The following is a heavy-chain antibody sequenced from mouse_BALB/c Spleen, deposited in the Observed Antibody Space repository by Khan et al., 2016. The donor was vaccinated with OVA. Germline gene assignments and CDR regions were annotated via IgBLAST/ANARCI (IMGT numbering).Heavy chain of an antibody. CDR3: TRLAYYYDSEGFAY. D-gene: IGHD1-1*01. CDR2: VSTGGSYT. Sequence: EVELVESGGDLVKPGGSLKLSCAASGFTFSTYGMSWVRQAPDKRLEWVATVSTGGSYTYSPDSVKGRFTISRDNAKNTLYLQMSVLRSEDTAMFYCTRLAYYYDSEGFAYWGQGTLVTVSA. V-gene: IGHV5-6*01. J-gene: IGHJ3*01. CDR1: GFTFSTYG.